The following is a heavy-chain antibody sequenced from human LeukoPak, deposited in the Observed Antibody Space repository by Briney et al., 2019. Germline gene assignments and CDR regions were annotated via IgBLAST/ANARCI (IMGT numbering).Heavy chain of an antibody. CDR1: GFTFSSYV. CDR2: ISYDGNNK. V-gene: IGHV3-30*18. CDR3: AKMQGYFDY. Sequence: GRSLRLSCAASGFTFSSYVMHWVRQAPGKGLEWVAGISYDGNNKYYAESVKGRFTISRDNSKNMVYLQMNSLRAEDAATYYCAKMQGYFDYWGQGSLVTVSS. J-gene: IGHJ4*02.